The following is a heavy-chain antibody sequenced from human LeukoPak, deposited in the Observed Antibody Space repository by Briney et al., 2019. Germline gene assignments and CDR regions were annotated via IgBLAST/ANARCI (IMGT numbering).Heavy chain of an antibody. Sequence: SQTLSLTCTVSGGSISSSSYYWGWIRQPPGKGLEWIGSIYYSGSTYYNPSLKSRVTISVDTSKNQFSLKLSSVTAADTAVYYCARLVLMVYAIDYWGQGTLVTVSS. CDR2: IYYSGST. V-gene: IGHV4-39*01. J-gene: IGHJ4*02. CDR1: GGSISSSSYY. D-gene: IGHD2-8*01. CDR3: ARLVLMVYAIDY.